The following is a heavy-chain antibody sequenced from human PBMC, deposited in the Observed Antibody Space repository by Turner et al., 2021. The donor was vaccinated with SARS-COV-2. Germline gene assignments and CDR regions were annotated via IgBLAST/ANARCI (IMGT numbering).Heavy chain of an antibody. CDR1: AFTFSSYS. D-gene: IGHD5-18*01. Sequence: HLVEFWGGCLPPGWSLRISRASLAFTFSSYSMNWFRQAQGKGREWVSYISSSSSTIYYADSVKGRFTISRENAKNSLYLQMNSLRAEDTAVYYCARDPSKIQLWLHYYFDYWGQGTLVTVSS. CDR2: ISSSSSTI. V-gene: IGHV3-48*01. J-gene: IGHJ4*02. CDR3: ARDPSKIQLWLHYYFDY.